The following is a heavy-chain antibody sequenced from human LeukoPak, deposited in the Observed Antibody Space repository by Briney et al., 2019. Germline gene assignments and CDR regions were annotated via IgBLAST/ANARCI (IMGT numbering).Heavy chain of an antibody. CDR2: IYYSGST. CDR3: AVIPGDEWDHC. D-gene: IGHD1-26*01. Sequence: PSETLSLTCTVSGGSISSSSYYWGWIRQPPGKGLEWIGSIYYSGSTYYNPSLKSRVTISVDTSKNQFSLKLSSVTAADTAVYYCAVIPGDEWDHCWGLGTLVIVSS. V-gene: IGHV4-39*07. J-gene: IGHJ4*02. CDR1: GGSISSSSYY.